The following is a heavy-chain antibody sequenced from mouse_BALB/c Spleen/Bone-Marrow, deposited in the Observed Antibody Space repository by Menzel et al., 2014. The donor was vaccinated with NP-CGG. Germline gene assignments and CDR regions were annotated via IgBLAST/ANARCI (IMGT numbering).Heavy chain of an antibody. D-gene: IGHD4-1*01. V-gene: IGHV14-3*02. CDR2: IDPANGNT. Sequence: EVKLMASGAELVKPGASVKLSCTASGFNIKDTYMHWVKQRPEQGLEWIGRIDPANGNTKYDPKFQGKATITADTSSNTAYLQLSSLTSGDTAVYYCARWEYYAMDYWGQGTSVTVSS. CDR1: GFNIKDTY. CDR3: ARWEYYAMDY. J-gene: IGHJ4*01.